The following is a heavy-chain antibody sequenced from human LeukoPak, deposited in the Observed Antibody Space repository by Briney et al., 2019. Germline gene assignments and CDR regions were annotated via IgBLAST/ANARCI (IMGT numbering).Heavy chain of an antibody. CDR1: GFSFSKFS. CDR3: ARVIGSYGDSAY. D-gene: IGHD4-17*01. Sequence: AGSLRLSCAASGFSFSKFSMNWDRQAPGKGLKGISYITSSSDSTYYADSVKGRFTISRDNAKNSLYLQMDSLRAEDTAVYYCARVIGSYGDSAYWGQGTLVTVSS. J-gene: IGHJ4*02. V-gene: IGHV3-48*04. CDR2: ITSSSDST.